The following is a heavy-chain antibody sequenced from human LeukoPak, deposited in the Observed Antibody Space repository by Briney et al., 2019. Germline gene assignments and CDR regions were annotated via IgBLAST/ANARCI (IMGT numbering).Heavy chain of an antibody. CDR3: ARAEAAAGDFDY. CDR2: INHSGST. D-gene: IGHD6-13*01. V-gene: IGHV4-34*01. Sequence: SETLSLTCAVYGGSLSGYYWSWIRQPPGKGLEWIGEINHSGSTNYNPSLKSRVTISVDRSKNQFSLKLSSVTAADTAVYYCARAEAAAGDFDYWGQGTLVTVSS. CDR1: GGSLSGYY. J-gene: IGHJ4*02.